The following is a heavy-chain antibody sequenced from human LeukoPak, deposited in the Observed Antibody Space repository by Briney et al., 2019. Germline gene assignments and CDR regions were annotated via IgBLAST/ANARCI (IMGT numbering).Heavy chain of an antibody. Sequence: ASVKVSCKASGYTFTSYGISWVRQAPGQGLEWMGWISAYNGNTNYAQKFQGRVTITRSTSMSAAYMILSSLTSDDTAVYYCARHTSPTFDYWGQGTLVTVSS. CDR3: ARHTSPTFDY. D-gene: IGHD2-2*01. CDR2: ISAYNGNT. V-gene: IGHV1-18*01. CDR1: GYTFTSYG. J-gene: IGHJ4*02.